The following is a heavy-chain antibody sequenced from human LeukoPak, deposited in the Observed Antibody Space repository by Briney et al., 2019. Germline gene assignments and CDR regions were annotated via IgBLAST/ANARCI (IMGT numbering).Heavy chain of an antibody. CDR1: GFTVSSNY. J-gene: IGHJ4*02. V-gene: IGHV3-21*01. CDR3: ARVAAVAGHNDY. CDR2: ISGSGGST. D-gene: IGHD6-19*01. Sequence: PGGSLRLSCAASGFTVSSNYMSWVRQAPGKGLEWVSAISGSGGSTYYADSVKGRFTISRDNAKNSLYLQMNSLRAEDTAVYYCARVAAVAGHNDYWGQGTLVTVSS.